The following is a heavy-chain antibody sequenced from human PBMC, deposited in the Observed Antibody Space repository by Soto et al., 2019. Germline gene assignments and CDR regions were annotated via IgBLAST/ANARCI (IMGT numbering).Heavy chain of an antibody. J-gene: IGHJ4*02. Sequence: EVQLVESGGGLVQPGGSLRLSCAASGFTFSSYSMNWVRQAPGKGLEWVSSISSSSSYIYYADSVKGRFTISRDNAKNSLYLQMNSLRAEDTAGYYCARLTTLTSQTDYWGQGTLVTVSS. D-gene: IGHD4-17*01. CDR3: ARLTTLTSQTDY. CDR1: GFTFSSYS. CDR2: ISSSSSYI. V-gene: IGHV3-21*01.